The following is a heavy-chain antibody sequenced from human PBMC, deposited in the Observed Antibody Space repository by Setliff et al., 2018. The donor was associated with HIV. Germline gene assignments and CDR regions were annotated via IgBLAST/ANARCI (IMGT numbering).Heavy chain of an antibody. J-gene: IGHJ3*02. D-gene: IGHD2-2*01. V-gene: IGHV4-39*07. Sequence: PSETLSLTCTVSGGSISSSSYYWGWIRQPPGKGLEWIGSIYYSGSTYYNPSLKSRVTISVDTSKNQFSLKLSSVTAADTAVYYCAGGYCSSTSCPRNAFDIWGQGTMVTVSS. CDR3: AGGYCSSTSCPRNAFDI. CDR1: GGSISSSSYY. CDR2: IYYSGST.